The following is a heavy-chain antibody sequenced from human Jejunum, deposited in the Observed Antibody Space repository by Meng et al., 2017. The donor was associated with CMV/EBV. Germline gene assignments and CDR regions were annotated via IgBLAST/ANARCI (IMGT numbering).Heavy chain of an antibody. Sequence: KVSCQTSGFIFTGYALHWVRQAPGQGLEWMGWMNAGNGNTKYSQNLQDRFSITSDISASTTYMELSSLRSEDTAVYYCARRMSNYFDYWGQGTLVTVSS. V-gene: IGHV1-3*01. CDR3: ARRMSNYFDY. CDR1: GFIFTGYA. CDR2: MNAGNGNT. J-gene: IGHJ4*02. D-gene: IGHD2-15*01.